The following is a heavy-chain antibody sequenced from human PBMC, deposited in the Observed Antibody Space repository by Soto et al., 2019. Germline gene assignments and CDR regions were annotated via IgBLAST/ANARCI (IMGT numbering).Heavy chain of an antibody. CDR2: IFSSGST. CDR1: GGSINTFY. CDR3: AREGSYSAYNFAHGIQLWSFDF. J-gene: IGHJ4*02. V-gene: IGHV4-4*07. Sequence: QVRLQESGPGLLKPSETLSLTCTVSGGSINTFYWSWVRQPAGKGLEWIGRIFSSGSTSFNPSLDSRAAMSVDTSKNHFSLNWSSVTAADMAVYYCAREGSYSAYNFAHGIQLWSFDFWGQGALVTVSS. D-gene: IGHD5-12*01.